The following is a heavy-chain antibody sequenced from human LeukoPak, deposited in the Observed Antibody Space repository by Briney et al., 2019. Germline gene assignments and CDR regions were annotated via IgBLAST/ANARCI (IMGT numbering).Heavy chain of an antibody. CDR3: AKDSWMRGIRPFVY. CDR1: GFTFSSYA. D-gene: IGHD3-16*01. J-gene: IGHJ4*02. CDR2: ISGSGGST. Sequence: PGGSLRLSCAASGFTFSSYAMSWVRQAPGKGLEWVSAISGSGGSTYYADSVKGRFTISRDNSKSTLYLQMNSLRAEDTAVYYYAKDSWMRGIRPFVYWGQGTLVTVSS. V-gene: IGHV3-23*01.